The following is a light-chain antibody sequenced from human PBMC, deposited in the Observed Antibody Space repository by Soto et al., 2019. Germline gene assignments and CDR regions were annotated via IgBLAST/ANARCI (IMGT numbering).Light chain of an antibody. J-gene: IGKJ1*01. V-gene: IGKV1-5*01. CDR2: DAS. CDR1: QSISSW. CDR3: EKYNSYSWA. Sequence: DIQITHSPSTLPASVGDRITITCRASQSISSWLAWYQQKPGKAPKLLIYDASSLESGVPSRFSGSGSGTEFTLTISTLQPDDFATYNCEKYNSYSWAFGQGPKVDIK.